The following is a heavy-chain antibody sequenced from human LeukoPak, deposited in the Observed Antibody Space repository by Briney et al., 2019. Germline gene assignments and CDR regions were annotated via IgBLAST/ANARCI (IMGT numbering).Heavy chain of an antibody. V-gene: IGHV1-2*02. CDR2: INPNSGGT. D-gene: IGHD3-22*01. CDR3: ARGPTIYYYDSSGYYYDY. Sequence: ASVKVSCKASGYTFTGYYMHWVRQAPGQGLEWMGWINPNSGGTNYARKFQGRVTMTRDTSISTAYMELSRLRSDDTAVYYCARGPTIYYYDSSGYYYDYWGQGTLVTVSS. J-gene: IGHJ4*02. CDR1: GYTFTGYY.